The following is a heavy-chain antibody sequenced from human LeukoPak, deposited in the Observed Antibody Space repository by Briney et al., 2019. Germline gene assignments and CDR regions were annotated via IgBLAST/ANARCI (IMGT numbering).Heavy chain of an antibody. CDR2: IKSKTDGGTT. J-gene: IGHJ3*02. V-gene: IGHV3-15*01. D-gene: IGHD6-6*01. CDR1: GFTFSNVW. CDR3: TTDRRGAFDI. Sequence: PGGSLRLSCAASGFTFSNVWMSWVRQAPGKGLEWVGRIKSKTDGGTTDYAAPVQGRFTISRDDSKNTLYLRMNSLKTEDPAVYYCTTDRRGAFDIWGQGTMVTVSS.